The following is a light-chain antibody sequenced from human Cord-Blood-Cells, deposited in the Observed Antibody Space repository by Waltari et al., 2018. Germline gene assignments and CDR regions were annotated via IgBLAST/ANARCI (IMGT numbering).Light chain of an antibody. Sequence: QSALTQPASVSGSPGQSITISCTGTSSDVGSYNLVSWYQQHPGKAPKLMIYEGSKRPSGVSNRCSGSKSGNTASLTISGLQAEDEADYYCCSYAGSSNVFGTGTKVTVL. J-gene: IGLJ1*01. CDR1: SSDVGSYNL. V-gene: IGLV2-23*03. CDR2: EGS. CDR3: CSYAGSSNV.